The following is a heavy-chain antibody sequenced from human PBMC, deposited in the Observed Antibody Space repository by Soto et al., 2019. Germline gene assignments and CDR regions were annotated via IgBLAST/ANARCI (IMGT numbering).Heavy chain of an antibody. D-gene: IGHD3-9*01. V-gene: IGHV4-39*01. CDR2: ISYSGST. CDR3: ARDILTGYPDYSYYMDV. CDR1: GGSISSSSYY. J-gene: IGHJ6*03. Sequence: SETLSLTCTVSGGSISSSSYYWGWIRQPPGKGLEWIGSISYSGSTYYNPSLKSRVTISVDTSKNQFSLKLSSVTAADTAVYYCARDILTGYPDYSYYMDVWGKGTTVTVSS.